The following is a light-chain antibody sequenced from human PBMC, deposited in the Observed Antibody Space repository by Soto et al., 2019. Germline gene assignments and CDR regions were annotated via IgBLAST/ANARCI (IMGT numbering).Light chain of an antibody. CDR1: YSNIGSNT. Sequence: SVLPQPPSLSATPGQRVTISCSGTYSNIGSNTVAWYQRLPGTAPKLLIYSNNERPSGVPDRFSGSKSGSSASLAISGLQSEDEADYYCAAWDDSLNSPRMLFGGGTKVTVL. CDR2: SNN. J-gene: IGLJ2*01. CDR3: AAWDDSLNSPRML. V-gene: IGLV1-44*01.